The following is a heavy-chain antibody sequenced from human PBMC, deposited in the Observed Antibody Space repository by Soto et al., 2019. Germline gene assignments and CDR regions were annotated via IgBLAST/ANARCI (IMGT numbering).Heavy chain of an antibody. CDR2: ISGYKGDT. Sequence: VQSGAEVKKPGASVKVSCKASGDTFISSGISWVRQAPGQGLEWMGWISGYKGDTNYAQKFQGRVTLTTDTSTSTAYMALRSLTPGDTAIYYCARIEYCSGGNCYSAFDIWGQGTLVTVSS. CDR1: GDTFISSG. CDR3: ARIEYCSGGNCYSAFDI. D-gene: IGHD2-15*01. J-gene: IGHJ3*02. V-gene: IGHV1-18*01.